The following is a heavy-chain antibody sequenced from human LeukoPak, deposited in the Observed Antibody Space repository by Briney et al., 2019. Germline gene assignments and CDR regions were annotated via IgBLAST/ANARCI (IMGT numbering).Heavy chain of an antibody. D-gene: IGHD5-18*01. CDR3: AKIQLWPTGYFDY. CDR2: ISGSGGST. Sequence: GGSLRLSCAASGFTFSSYAMSWVRQAPGKGLEWVSAISGSGGSTYYADSVKGRFTISRDNSRNTLYLQMNSLRAEDTAVYYCAKIQLWPTGYFDYWGQGTLVTVSS. J-gene: IGHJ4*02. V-gene: IGHV3-23*01. CDR1: GFTFSSYA.